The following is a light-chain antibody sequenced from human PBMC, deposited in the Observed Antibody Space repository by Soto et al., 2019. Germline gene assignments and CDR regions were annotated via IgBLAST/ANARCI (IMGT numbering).Light chain of an antibody. V-gene: IGKV3-20*01. CDR1: QSVTSSY. CDR2: GAS. Sequence: EIVLTQSPGTLSLSPGERATLSCRASQSVTSSYLAWYQQKPGQAPRLLIYGASSSDTGIPDRFSGSGSETDFTLTISRLEPEDFEVDYCQQYGSSPWTFGQGTKVEIK. J-gene: IGKJ1*01. CDR3: QQYGSSPWT.